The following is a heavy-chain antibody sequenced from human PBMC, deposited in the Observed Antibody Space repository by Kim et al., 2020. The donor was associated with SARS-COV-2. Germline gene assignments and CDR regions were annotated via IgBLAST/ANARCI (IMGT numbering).Heavy chain of an antibody. CDR3: ARDHGAKTLRGYYYGMDV. CDR2: IKQDGSEK. V-gene: IGHV3-7*01. CDR1: GFTFSSYW. Sequence: GGSLRLSCAASGFTFSSYWMSWVRQAPGKGLEWVANIKQDGSEKYYVDSVKGRFTISRDNAKNSLYLQMNSLRAEDTAVYYCARDHGAKTLRGYYYGMDVWGQGTTVTVSS. J-gene: IGHJ6*02. D-gene: IGHD4-17*01.